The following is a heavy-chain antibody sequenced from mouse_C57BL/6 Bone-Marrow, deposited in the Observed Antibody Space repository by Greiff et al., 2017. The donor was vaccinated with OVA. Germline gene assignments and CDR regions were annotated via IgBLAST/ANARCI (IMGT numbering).Heavy chain of an antibody. CDR3: ARDYYGPAGAMDY. D-gene: IGHD1-2*01. J-gene: IGHJ4*01. CDR2: SRNKANDYTT. CDR1: GFTFSDFY. Sequence: EVQLMESGGGLVQSGRSLRLSCATSGFTFSDFYMEWVRQAPGKGLEWIAASRNKANDYTTEYSASVKGRFIVSRDTSQSILYLQMNALRAEDTAIYYCARDYYGPAGAMDYWGQGTSVTVSS. V-gene: IGHV7-1*01.